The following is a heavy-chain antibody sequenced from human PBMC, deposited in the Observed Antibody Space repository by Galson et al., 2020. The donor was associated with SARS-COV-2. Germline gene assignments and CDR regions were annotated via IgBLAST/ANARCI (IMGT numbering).Heavy chain of an antibody. V-gene: IGHV4-61*02. CDR3: ARGNSRGVTIFGVLTGTCGMDV. D-gene: IGHD3-3*01. J-gene: IGHJ6*02. CDR2: IYKSGNT. Sequence: SETLSLTCTVSGASISSGSYYWSWIRQPAGKGLEWIGRIYKSGNTNYNPSLWSQVTISVDTSKNQFSLKLTSVTAADTAVYYCARGNSRGVTIFGVLTGTCGMDVWGQGTTVTVSS. CDR1: GASISSGSYY.